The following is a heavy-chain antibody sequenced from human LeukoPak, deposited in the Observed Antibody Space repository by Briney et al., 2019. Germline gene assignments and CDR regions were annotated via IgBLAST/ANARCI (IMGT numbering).Heavy chain of an antibody. J-gene: IGHJ6*03. D-gene: IGHD3-10*01. V-gene: IGHV1-8*01. Sequence: ASVKVSCKASGYTFTSYDINWVRQATGQGLEWMGWMNPNSGNTGYAQKFQGRVTMTRNTSISTAYMELSSLRSEDTAVYYCARGGVRGVIITPYYYYYMDVWGKGTTVTISS. CDR1: GYTFTSYD. CDR2: MNPNSGNT. CDR3: ARGGVRGVIITPYYYYYMDV.